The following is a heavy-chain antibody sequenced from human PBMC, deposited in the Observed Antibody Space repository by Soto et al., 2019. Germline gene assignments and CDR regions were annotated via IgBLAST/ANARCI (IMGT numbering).Heavy chain of an antibody. Sequence: QVQLVQSGAEVKKPGASVKVSCKASGYTFTSYGISWVRQAPGQGLEWMGWISAYNGNTNYAQKLQGRVTMTTDTSTSTAYMELRSLRSDDTAVYYCAREGVGSYCSSTSCAAWDYYYGMDVWGQGTTVTVSS. CDR3: AREGVGSYCSSTSCAAWDYYYGMDV. CDR2: ISAYNGNT. D-gene: IGHD2-2*01. V-gene: IGHV1-18*01. CDR1: GYTFTSYG. J-gene: IGHJ6*02.